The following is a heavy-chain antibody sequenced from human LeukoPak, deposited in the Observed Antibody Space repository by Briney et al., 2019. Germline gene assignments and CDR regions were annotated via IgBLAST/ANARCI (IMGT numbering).Heavy chain of an antibody. J-gene: IGHJ5*02. CDR2: INPNSGGT. CDR1: GYTFTGYY. D-gene: IGHD3-10*01. Sequence: ASVKVSCKASGYTFTGYYMHWVRQAPGQGLEWMGWINPNSGGTNYAQKFQGWVTMTRDTSISTAYMELSRLRSDDTAVYYCARSYGSGSYRWFDPWGQGTLVTVSS. CDR3: ARSYGSGSYRWFDP. V-gene: IGHV1-2*04.